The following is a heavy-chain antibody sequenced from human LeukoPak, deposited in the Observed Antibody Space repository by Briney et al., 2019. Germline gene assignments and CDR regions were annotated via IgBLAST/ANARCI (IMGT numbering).Heavy chain of an antibody. D-gene: IGHD1-7*01. Sequence: PSETLSLTCTVSGGSISSSSYYWGWIRQPPGEGLEWIGSIYYSGSTYYNPSLKSRVTISVDTSKNQFSLKLSSVTAADTAVYYCARRAYNWNYGYWGQGTLVTVSS. V-gene: IGHV4-39*01. CDR3: ARRAYNWNYGY. J-gene: IGHJ4*02. CDR2: IYYSGST. CDR1: GGSISSSSYY.